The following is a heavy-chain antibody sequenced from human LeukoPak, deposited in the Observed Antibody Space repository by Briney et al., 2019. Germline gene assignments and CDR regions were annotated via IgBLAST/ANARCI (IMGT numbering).Heavy chain of an antibody. CDR1: GGTFSSYA. J-gene: IGHJ6*02. Sequence: ASVKVSCKASGGTFSSYAISWVRQAPGQGLEWMGGIIPIFGTANYAQKFQGRVTITADESTSTAYMELSSLRSEDTAVYYCARDLGLSSGYAYYYYGMDVWGQGTTVIVSS. D-gene: IGHD3-22*01. V-gene: IGHV1-69*13. CDR3: ARDLGLSSGYAYYYYGMDV. CDR2: IIPIFGTA.